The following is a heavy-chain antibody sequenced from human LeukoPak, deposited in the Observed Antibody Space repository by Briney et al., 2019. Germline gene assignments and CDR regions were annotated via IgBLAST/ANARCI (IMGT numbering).Heavy chain of an antibody. CDR3: ARGDPLWSGYYIEENYGMDV. Sequence: SSETLSLTCAVYGGSFSGYYWSWIRQPPGKGLEWIGEINHSGSTNYNPSLKSRVTISVDTSKNQFSLKLSSVTAADTAVYYCARGDPLWSGYYIEENYGMDVWGQGTTVTVSS. CDR1: GGSFSGYY. D-gene: IGHD3-3*01. J-gene: IGHJ6*02. CDR2: INHSGST. V-gene: IGHV4-34*01.